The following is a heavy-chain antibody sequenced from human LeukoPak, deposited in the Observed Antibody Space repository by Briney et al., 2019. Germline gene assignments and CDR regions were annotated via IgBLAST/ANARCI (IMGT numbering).Heavy chain of an antibody. J-gene: IGHJ3*02. V-gene: IGHV3-33*03. CDR3: ASAWRYSGYTARGAFDI. CDR1: GFNFGIYG. D-gene: IGHD5-12*01. Sequence: SGGSLRLSCTASGFNFGIYGMHWVRQAPGKGLEWVAIMWDDGTNEYYVESVKGRFTISRDNAKNSLYLQMNSLRAEDTAVYYCASAWRYSGYTARGAFDIWGQGTMVTVSS. CDR2: MWDDGTNE.